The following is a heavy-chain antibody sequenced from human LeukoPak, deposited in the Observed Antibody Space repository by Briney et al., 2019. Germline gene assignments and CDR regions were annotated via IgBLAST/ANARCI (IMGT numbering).Heavy chain of an antibody. V-gene: IGHV3-48*02. CDR1: GFTFSSYS. CDR3: ARDRVGGDLTGVSLY. CDR2: ISSSSSTI. D-gene: IGHD4-17*01. J-gene: IGHJ4*01. Sequence: PGGSLRLSCAASGFTFSSYSMNWVRQAPGKGLEWVSYISSSSSTIYYADSVKGRFTISRDNAKNSLYLQMNSLRDEDTAVYYCARDRVGGDLTGVSLYWGQGTLVTVSS.